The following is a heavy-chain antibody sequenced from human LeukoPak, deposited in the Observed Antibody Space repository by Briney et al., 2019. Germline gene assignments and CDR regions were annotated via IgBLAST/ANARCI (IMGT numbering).Heavy chain of an antibody. Sequence: GRSLRLSCAASGFTFSSYAMHWVRQAPGKGLEWVAVISYDGSNKYYADSVKGRFTISRDNSKNTLYLQMNSLRAEDTAVYYCARDPNRRNGSYYFDYWGQGTLVAVSS. CDR2: ISYDGSNK. D-gene: IGHD1-26*01. J-gene: IGHJ4*02. CDR1: GFTFSSYA. CDR3: ARDPNRRNGSYYFDY. V-gene: IGHV3-30-3*01.